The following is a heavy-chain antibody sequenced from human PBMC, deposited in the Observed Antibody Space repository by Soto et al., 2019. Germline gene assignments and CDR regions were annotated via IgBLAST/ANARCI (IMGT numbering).Heavy chain of an antibody. J-gene: IGHJ4*02. Sequence: QITLKESGPTLVKPTQPLTLTCTFSGFSLSTTEEGVGWIRQPPGKAPEWLALIYWDDDKRYSPSLKTRLTITKDTSKNLVVLTVTNVDPVDTATYYCAHGSCFGADCYPNPYFDFWGQGILVTVSS. D-gene: IGHD2-21*02. CDR3: AHGSCFGADCYPNPYFDF. CDR1: GFSLSTTEEG. CDR2: IYWDDDK. V-gene: IGHV2-5*02.